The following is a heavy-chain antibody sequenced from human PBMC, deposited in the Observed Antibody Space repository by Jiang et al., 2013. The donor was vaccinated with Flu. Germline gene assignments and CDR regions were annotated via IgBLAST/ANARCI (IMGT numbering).Heavy chain of an antibody. CDR3: ARSYCSGGSCYWYYFDY. CDR2: IYPGDSDT. J-gene: IGHJ4*02. CDR1: GYRFSRYW. D-gene: IGHD2-15*01. V-gene: IGHV5-51*01. Sequence: GAEVKKPGESLRISCKALGYRFSRYWIAWVRQMPGKGLEWMGMIYPGDSDTRYSQSFEGQVTLSADESISTAYLQWSSLKAPDTAMYYCARSYCSGGSCYWYYFDYWGQGTLVTVSS.